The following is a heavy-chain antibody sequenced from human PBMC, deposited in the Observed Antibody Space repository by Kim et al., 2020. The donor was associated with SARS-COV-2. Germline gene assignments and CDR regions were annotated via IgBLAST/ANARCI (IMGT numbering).Heavy chain of an antibody. CDR3: ARGIAVAGTDFDY. V-gene: IGHV4-59*09. D-gene: IGHD6-19*01. Sequence: YTPSLKSRVTISVDTSKNQFSLKLSSVTAADTAVYYCARGIAVAGTDFDYWGQGTLVTVSS. J-gene: IGHJ4*02.